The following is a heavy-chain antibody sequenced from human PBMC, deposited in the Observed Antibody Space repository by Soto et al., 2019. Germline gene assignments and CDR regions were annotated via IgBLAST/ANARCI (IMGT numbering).Heavy chain of an antibody. CDR2: VNSDGSIT. Sequence: EVQLVESGGGLVQPGGSLRLSCAASGFDFTNSWMHWVGQAPGKGLVWVSHVNSDGSITTYADSVKGRFTISRDNAKNTVYLQMNSLRVEDTAVYYCTRDQRYSSAVWGQGTLVTVSS. D-gene: IGHD5-18*01. J-gene: IGHJ4*02. V-gene: IGHV3-74*01. CDR3: TRDQRYSSAV. CDR1: GFDFTNSW.